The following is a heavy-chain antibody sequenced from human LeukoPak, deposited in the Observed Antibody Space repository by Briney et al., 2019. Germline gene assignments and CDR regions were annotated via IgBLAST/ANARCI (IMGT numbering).Heavy chain of an antibody. CDR1: GFTFSGSV. V-gene: IGHV3-73*01. CDR2: IRTKANNYAT. CDR3: TSPKGDSSYCGMDV. J-gene: IGHJ6*02. Sequence: GGSLRLSCAASGFTFSGSVMHWVRQASGKGLEWVARIRTKANNYATAFAASVKGRFTISRDDSKNTAYLQVNSLKTEDTAVYYCTSPKGDSSYCGMDVWGQGTTVTVSS.